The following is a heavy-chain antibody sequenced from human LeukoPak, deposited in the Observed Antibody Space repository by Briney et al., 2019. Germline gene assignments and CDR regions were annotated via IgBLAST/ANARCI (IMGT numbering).Heavy chain of an antibody. D-gene: IGHD2-2*02. CDR2: ISAYNGNT. J-gene: IGHJ4*02. CDR3: ARDVEGYCSSTSCYKGAFDC. V-gene: IGHV1-18*01. CDR1: GYTFTSYS. Sequence: ASVKVSCKASGYTFTSYSISWVRQAPGQGLEWMGWISAYNGNTNYAQKLQGRVTMTTDTSTSTAYMELRSLRSDDTAVYYCARDVEGYCSSTSCYKGAFDCWGQGTLVTVSS.